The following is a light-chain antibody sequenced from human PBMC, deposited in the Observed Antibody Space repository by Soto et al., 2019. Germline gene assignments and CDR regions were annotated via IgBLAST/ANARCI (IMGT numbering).Light chain of an antibody. CDR1: QSVSSNS. Sequence: EIMLTQSPGTLSLSPGERATLSCRASQSVSSNSLAWHQQKPGQAPRLLMYAASSRAAGIPDRFSGSGSGTDFTLTISRLEPEDFAVYYCQQHGSWGITFGPGTKVDIK. CDR3: QQHGSWGIT. V-gene: IGKV3-20*01. J-gene: IGKJ3*01. CDR2: AAS.